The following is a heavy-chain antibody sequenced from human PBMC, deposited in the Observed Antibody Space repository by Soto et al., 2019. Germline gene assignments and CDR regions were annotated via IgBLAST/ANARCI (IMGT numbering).Heavy chain of an antibody. J-gene: IGHJ6*03. D-gene: IGHD3-3*01. CDR3: ARGQGVPSTVPADDFWRLGRYYYVHV. CDR2: IDHSGSS. Sequence: QVQLQQGGAGLLKPSDTLSLTCGVYGGSFSGYYWNWIRQPPGKGLEWIGEIDHSGSSTFNPFLKIRGTISVVTSKNQFSLKLYSMTAADTAVYFCARGQGVPSTVPADDFWRLGRYYYVHVWGKGNPVTVSS. CDR1: GGSFSGYY. V-gene: IGHV4-34*01.